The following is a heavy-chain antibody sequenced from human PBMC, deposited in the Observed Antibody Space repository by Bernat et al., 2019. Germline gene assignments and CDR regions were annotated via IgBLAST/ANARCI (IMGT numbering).Heavy chain of an antibody. D-gene: IGHD3-16*01. J-gene: IGHJ4*02. CDR1: GFTFSSYS. V-gene: IGHV3-30*18. CDR3: AKSTRDYVWGTIGL. CDR2: ISYDGSNK. Sequence: VQLVESGGGLVKPGGSLRLSCAASGFTFSSYSMNWVRQAPGKGLEWVAVISYDGSNKYYADSVKGRFTISRDNSKNTLYLQMNSLRAEDTAVYYCAKSTRDYVWGTIGLWGQGTLVTVSS.